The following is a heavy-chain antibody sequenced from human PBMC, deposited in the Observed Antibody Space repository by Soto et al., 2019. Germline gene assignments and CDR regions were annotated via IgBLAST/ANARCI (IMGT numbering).Heavy chain of an antibody. J-gene: IGHJ6*02. Sequence: GGSLRLSCAASGFTFSSYAMSWVRRAPGKGLEWVSAISGSGGSTYYAESVKGRFTISRDNSKNTLYLQMNSLRAEDTAVYYCAKPQGGFYSSNMDVWGQGTTVTVSS. CDR1: GFTFSSYA. CDR2: ISGSGGST. CDR3: AKPQGGFYSSNMDV. D-gene: IGHD6-13*01. V-gene: IGHV3-23*01.